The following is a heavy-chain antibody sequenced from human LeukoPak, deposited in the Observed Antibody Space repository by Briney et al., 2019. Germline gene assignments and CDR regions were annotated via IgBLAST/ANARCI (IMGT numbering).Heavy chain of an antibody. CDR1: SGSISTSNYY. V-gene: IGHV4-39*07. D-gene: IGHD4-17*01. J-gene: IGHJ4*02. CDR2: IFYSGST. Sequence: SETLSLTCTVSSGSISTSNYYWGWVRQPPGKALEWIGNIFYSGSTYYSPSLKSRVTMSVDTSKNQFSLKLSSVTAADTAVYYCARGPGSKDHDYGDYEVSYYFDYWGQGTLVTVSS. CDR3: ARGPGSKDHDYGDYEVSYYFDY.